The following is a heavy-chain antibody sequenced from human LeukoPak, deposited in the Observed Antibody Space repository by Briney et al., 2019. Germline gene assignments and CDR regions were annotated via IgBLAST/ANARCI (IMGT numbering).Heavy chain of an antibody. D-gene: IGHD3-9*01. Sequence: LGGPLSLPCPASGFPFIGNYMTGAGQAPGKGLEWVSVMYSGGITYYADSVRGRFTISRDSSKNTLYLQMNSLRAEDTAVYYCAGGTYFPPGAFDIWGQGTMVTVSS. CDR3: AGGTYFPPGAFDI. CDR2: MYSGGIT. V-gene: IGHV3-53*01. CDR1: GFPFIGNY. J-gene: IGHJ3*02.